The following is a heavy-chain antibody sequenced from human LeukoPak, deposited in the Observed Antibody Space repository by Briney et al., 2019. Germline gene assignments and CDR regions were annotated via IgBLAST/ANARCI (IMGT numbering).Heavy chain of an antibody. D-gene: IGHD1-1*01. V-gene: IGHV4-38-2*02. CDR1: GGSVSDYY. CDR3: ARVRRILFAFDI. J-gene: IGHJ3*02. Sequence: SETLSLTCTISGGSVSDYYWSWIRQPPGKGLGWIGSIYHSGSTYYNPSLKSRVTISVDTSKNQFSLKLSSVTAADTAVYYCARVRRILFAFDIWGQGTMVTVSS. CDR2: IYHSGST.